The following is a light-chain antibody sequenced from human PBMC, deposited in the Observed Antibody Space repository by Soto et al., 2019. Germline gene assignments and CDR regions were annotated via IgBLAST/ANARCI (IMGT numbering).Light chain of an antibody. CDR3: SSYAGSNNVV. CDR2: EVS. V-gene: IGLV2-8*01. CDR1: SSDVGGYNY. J-gene: IGLJ2*01. Sequence: QSALTQPPSASGSPGQSVTISCTGTSSDVGGYNYVSWYQRHPGKAPKLTIYEVSKRPSGVPDRFSGSKSGNTASLTVSGLQAEDEADYYCSSYAGSNNVVFGGGTQLTVL.